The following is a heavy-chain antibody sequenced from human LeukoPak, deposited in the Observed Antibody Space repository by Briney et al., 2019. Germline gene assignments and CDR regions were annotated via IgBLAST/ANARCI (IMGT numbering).Heavy chain of an antibody. V-gene: IGHV4-34*01. Sequence: SETLSLTCAVYGGSFSGYYWSWIRQPPGKGLEWIGEIYHSGSTNYNPSLKSRVTISVDKSKNQFSLKLSSVTAADTAVYYCARDTQGYYYYMDVWGKGTTVTVSS. D-gene: IGHD5-18*01. CDR2: IYHSGST. CDR1: GGSFSGYY. J-gene: IGHJ6*03. CDR3: ARDTQGYYYYMDV.